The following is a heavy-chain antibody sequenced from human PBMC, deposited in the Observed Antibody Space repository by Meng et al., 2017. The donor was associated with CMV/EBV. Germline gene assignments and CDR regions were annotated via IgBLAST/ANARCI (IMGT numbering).Heavy chain of an antibody. CDR1: GYTFTGYD. D-gene: IGHD6-13*01. CDR3: ARSGRSSSWYGGSVEYWFDP. J-gene: IGHJ5*02. CDR2: INPSSGGT. V-gene: IGHV1-2*02. Sequence: QVPLVQSGAEVKKPGASAKVSCKASGYTFTGYDMHWERQAPGQGLEWMGWINPSSGGTNYAQKFQGRVTMTRDTSISTAYMERSRLRSDDTAVYDCARSGRSSSWYGGSVEYWFDPWGQGTLVTVSS.